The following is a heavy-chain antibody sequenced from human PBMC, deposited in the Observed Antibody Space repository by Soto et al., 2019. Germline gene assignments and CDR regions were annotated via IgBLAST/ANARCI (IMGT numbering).Heavy chain of an antibody. J-gene: IGHJ6*02. CDR2: INPNTGGT. D-gene: IGHD1-1*01. Sequence: ASVKVSCKASGYAFTSYYVHWVRQAPGQGLEWLGWINPNTGGTNYAQKFQGWVTMTRDTSISTAYMELSRLRSDDTAMYYCARSEAVLLLLNYYYHYGMVFRGPGTTVTVFS. V-gene: IGHV1-2*04. CDR3: ARSEAVLLLLNYYYHYGMVF. CDR1: GYAFTSYY.